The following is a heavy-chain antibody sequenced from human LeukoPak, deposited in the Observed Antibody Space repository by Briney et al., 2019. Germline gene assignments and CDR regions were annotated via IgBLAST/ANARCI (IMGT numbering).Heavy chain of an antibody. Sequence: SETLSLTCAVYGGSFSGYYWSWLRQPPGKGLEWIGEINHSGSTNYNPSLKSRVTISVDTSKNQFSLKLSSVTAADTAVYYCASYGSGSYSPHYYMDVWGKGTTVTVSS. CDR1: GGSFSGYY. CDR3: ASYGSGSYSPHYYMDV. CDR2: INHSGST. J-gene: IGHJ6*03. V-gene: IGHV4-34*01. D-gene: IGHD3-10*01.